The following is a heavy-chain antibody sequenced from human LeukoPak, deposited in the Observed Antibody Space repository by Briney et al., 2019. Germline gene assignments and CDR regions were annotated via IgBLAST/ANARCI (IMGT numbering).Heavy chain of an antibody. CDR3: AREVYVKSKSWFDP. CDR2: INTNTGNP. Sequence: ASVKVSCKASGYTFTSYAMNWVRQAPGQGLEWMGWINTNTGNPTYAQGFTGRFVFSLDTSVSTAYLQISSLKAEDTAVYYCAREVYVKSKSWFDPWGQGTLVTVSS. V-gene: IGHV7-4-1*02. D-gene: IGHD5/OR15-5a*01. CDR1: GYTFTSYA. J-gene: IGHJ5*02.